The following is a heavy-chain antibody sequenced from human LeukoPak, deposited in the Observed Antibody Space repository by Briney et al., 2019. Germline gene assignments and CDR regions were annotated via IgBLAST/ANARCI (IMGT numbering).Heavy chain of an antibody. V-gene: IGHV3-30*02. CDR2: IRYDGSNK. Sequence: GGSLRLSCAASGFTFSSYGMHWVRQAPGKGLEWVAFIRYDGSNKYYADSVKGRFTISRDNSKNTLYLQMNSPRAEDTAVYYCAKDYYDRSGYQRSGSWGQGTLVTVSS. D-gene: IGHD3-22*01. CDR1: GFTFSSYG. J-gene: IGHJ5*02. CDR3: AKDYYDRSGYQRSGS.